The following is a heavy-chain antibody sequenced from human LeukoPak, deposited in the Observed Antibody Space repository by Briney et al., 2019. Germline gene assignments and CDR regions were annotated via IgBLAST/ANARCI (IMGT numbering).Heavy chain of an antibody. Sequence: GASVKVSCKVSGYTLTELPMHWVRQAPGKGLEWMGGFDPEDGETIYAQKFQGRVTMTRDTSISTAYMELSRLRSDDTAVYYCARTLIEGNFDYWGQGTLVTVSS. CDR2: FDPEDGET. D-gene: IGHD3-16*02. CDR1: GYTLTELP. CDR3: ARTLIEGNFDY. J-gene: IGHJ4*02. V-gene: IGHV1-24*01.